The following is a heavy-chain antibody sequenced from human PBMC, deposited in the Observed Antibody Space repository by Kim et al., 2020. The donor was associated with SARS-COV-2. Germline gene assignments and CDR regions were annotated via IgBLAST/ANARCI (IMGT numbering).Heavy chain of an antibody. D-gene: IGHD6-19*01. V-gene: IGHV3-23*01. CDR1: GFTFSDND. CDR2: SMGLNDIS. J-gene: IGHJ5*02. CDR3: AKHSGWYSA. Sequence: GGSLRLSCVASGFTFSDNDMTWVRQAPGKVLEWVATSMGLNDISYYIDSVQGRVTVARDNSRNTVWLQMNNRRVEYTATYYCAKHSGWYSAWAQGLVVTVSP.